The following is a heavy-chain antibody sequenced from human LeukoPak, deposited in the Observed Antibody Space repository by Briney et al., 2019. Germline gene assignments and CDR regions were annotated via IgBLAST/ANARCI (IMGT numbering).Heavy chain of an antibody. Sequence: ASVKVSCKASGGTFSSYAISWVRQAPGQGLEWMGGIIPIFGTANYAQKFQGRVTITADESTSTAYMELSSLRSEDTAVYYCARASTNDFWSGYFDYWGQGTLVTVSS. CDR2: IIPIFGTA. CDR1: GGTFSSYA. CDR3: ARASTNDFWSGYFDY. V-gene: IGHV1-69*13. D-gene: IGHD3-3*01. J-gene: IGHJ4*02.